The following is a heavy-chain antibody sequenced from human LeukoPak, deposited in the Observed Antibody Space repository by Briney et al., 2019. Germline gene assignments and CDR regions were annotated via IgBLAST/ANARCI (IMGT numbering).Heavy chain of an antibody. CDR3: VRGRTSDQSGNGHYVFRDDY. CDR2: INPNTADT. Sequence: ASVKVSCKASGYTFTGYYMHWVRQAPGQGLEWTGWINPNTADTNYAQQFQGRVTMTRDTSISTVYMELSSLRSDDTAVYYCVRGRTSDQSGNGHYVFRDDYWGQGTLVTVSS. J-gene: IGHJ4*02. V-gene: IGHV1-2*02. CDR1: GYTFTGYY. D-gene: IGHD4-17*01.